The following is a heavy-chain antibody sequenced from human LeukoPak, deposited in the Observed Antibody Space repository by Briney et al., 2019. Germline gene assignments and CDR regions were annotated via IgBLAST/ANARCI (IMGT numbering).Heavy chain of an antibody. CDR2: IIPIFGTA. J-gene: IGHJ6*02. D-gene: IGHD6-13*01. Sequence: GASVKVSCKASGGTFSSYAISWVRQAPGQGLEWMGGIIPIFGTANYAQKFQGRVTITADESTSTAYMELSSLRSEDTAVYYCARVSSLSGYSSSWHPTYYYGMDVWGQGTTVTVSS. CDR1: GGTFSSYA. V-gene: IGHV1-69*13. CDR3: ARVSSLSGYSSSWHPTYYYGMDV.